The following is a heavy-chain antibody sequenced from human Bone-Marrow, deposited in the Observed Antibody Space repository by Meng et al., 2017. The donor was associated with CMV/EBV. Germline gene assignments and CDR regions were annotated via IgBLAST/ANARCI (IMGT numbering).Heavy chain of an antibody. CDR3: AKDMKRITIFGVVITKYYYYYGMDV. Sequence: GESLKISCAASGFTFSSYGVHWVRQAPGKGLEWGAFIRYDGSNKYYADSVKGRFTISRDNSKNTLYLQMNSLRAEDTAVYYCAKDMKRITIFGVVITKYYYYYGMDVWGQGTTVTVSS. D-gene: IGHD3-3*01. J-gene: IGHJ6*02. CDR1: GFTFSSYG. CDR2: IRYDGSNK. V-gene: IGHV3-30*02.